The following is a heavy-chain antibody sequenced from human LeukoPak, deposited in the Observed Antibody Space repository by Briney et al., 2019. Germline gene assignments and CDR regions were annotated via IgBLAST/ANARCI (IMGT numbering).Heavy chain of an antibody. CDR3: ARWNYYDSSGYYGY. V-gene: IGHV4-59*01. D-gene: IGHD3-22*01. CDR2: VYDSGNT. Sequence: KPSETLSLTCTVSGGSINTYFWSWIRQPPGKGLEWIGCVYDSGNTNYNPSLKSRVTTSGDTSKNQFSLKLISVTAADTAVYYCARWNYYDSSGYYGYWGQGTLVTVSS. J-gene: IGHJ4*02. CDR1: GGSINTYF.